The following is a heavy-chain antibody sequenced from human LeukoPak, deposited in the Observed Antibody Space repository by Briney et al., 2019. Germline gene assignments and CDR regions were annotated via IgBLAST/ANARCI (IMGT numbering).Heavy chain of an antibody. J-gene: IGHJ4*02. CDR3: AKDYGSPSVNFDY. CDR1: GFTFSSYG. CDR2: ISYDGSNK. Sequence: PGGSLRLSCAASGFTFSSYGMHWARQAPGKGLEWVAVISYDGSNKYYADSVKGRFTISRDNSKNTLYLQMNSLRAEDTAVYYCAKDYGSPSVNFDYWGQGTLVTVSS. D-gene: IGHD2-15*01. V-gene: IGHV3-30*18.